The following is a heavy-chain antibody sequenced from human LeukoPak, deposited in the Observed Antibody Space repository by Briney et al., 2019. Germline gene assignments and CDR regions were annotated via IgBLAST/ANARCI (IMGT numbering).Heavy chain of an antibody. CDR2: IYYSGST. CDR1: GGSISSGGYY. Sequence: SETLSPTCTVSGGSISSGGYYWSWIRQHPGKGLEWIGYIYYSGSTYYNPSLKSRVTISVDTSKNQFSLKLSSVTAADTAVYYCAGRRKTHLDYWGQGTLVTVSS. J-gene: IGHJ4*02. CDR3: AGRRKTHLDY. V-gene: IGHV4-31*03.